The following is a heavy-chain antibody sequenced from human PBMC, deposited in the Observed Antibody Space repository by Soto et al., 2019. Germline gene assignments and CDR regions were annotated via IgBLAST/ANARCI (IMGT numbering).Heavy chain of an antibody. CDR1: GCTFINYW. CDR2: IFPRDFDV. J-gene: IGHJ5*01. CDR3: ARLVSLLQPIDS. D-gene: IGHD4-4*01. Sequence: PREPIKNPKQPAGCTFINYWRGRVRQMPGGGLEWLGLIFPRDFDVRYSPSFEGQVTISADRSTATAFLQWRSLEASDSALYFCARLVSLLQPIDSWGQGTPVTVSS. V-gene: IGHV5-51*01.